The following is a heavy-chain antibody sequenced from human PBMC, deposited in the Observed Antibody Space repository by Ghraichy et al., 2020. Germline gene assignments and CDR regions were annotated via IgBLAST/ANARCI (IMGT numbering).Heavy chain of an antibody. V-gene: IGHV1-46*01. J-gene: IGHJ3*02. D-gene: IGHD2-15*01. CDR2: INPSGGST. CDR1: GYTFTSYY. Sequence: ASVKVSCKASGYTFTSYYMHWVRQAPGQGLEWMGIINPSGGSTSYAQKFQGRVTMTRDTSTSTVYMELSSLRSEDTAVYYCARAGYCSGGSCYTQDAFDIWGQGTMVTVSS. CDR3: ARAGYCSGGSCYTQDAFDI.